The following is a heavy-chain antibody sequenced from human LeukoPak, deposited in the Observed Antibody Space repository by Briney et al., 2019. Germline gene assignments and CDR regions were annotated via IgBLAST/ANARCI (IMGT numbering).Heavy chain of an antibody. J-gene: IGHJ4*02. Sequence: SETLSLTCTVSGGSISSYYWSWIRQPPGKGLEWIGYIYYSGSTNYNPSLKSRVTILVDTSKNQFSLKLSSVTAADTAVYYCARSNSLAARPSPPRYWGQGTLVTVSS. D-gene: IGHD6-6*01. CDR2: IYYSGST. CDR3: ARSNSLAARPSPPRY. CDR1: GGSISSYY. V-gene: IGHV4-59*01.